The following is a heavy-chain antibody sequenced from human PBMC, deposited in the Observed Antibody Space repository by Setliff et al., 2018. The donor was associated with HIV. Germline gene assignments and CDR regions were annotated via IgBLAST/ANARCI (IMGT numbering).Heavy chain of an antibody. V-gene: IGHV1-2*02. D-gene: IGHD3-10*01. J-gene: IGHJ6*03. CDR2: INPNSGGT. CDR3: AREGLWFGDRGYYMDV. Sequence: ASVKVSCKASGYTFTGYYMHWVRQAPGQGLEWMGWINPNSGGTDYAQKFQGRVTMTRDTSFSTAYMELRSLISDDTAVYYCAREGLWFGDRGYYMDVWGTGTAVTVSS. CDR1: GYTFTGYY.